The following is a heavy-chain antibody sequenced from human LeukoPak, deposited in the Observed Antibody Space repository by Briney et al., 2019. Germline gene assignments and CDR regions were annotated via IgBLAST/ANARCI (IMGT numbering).Heavy chain of an antibody. V-gene: IGHV1-2*02. CDR1: GYIFTGYY. CDR2: INPNSGGT. Sequence: ASVKVSCKASGYIFTGYYMHWVRQAPGQGLEWVGWINPNSGGTNYAQKFQGRVTMTRDTSISTDYMELSRLRSDDTAVYYCARALYVVRGVIITGLGYWGQGTLVTVSS. CDR3: ARALYVVRGVIITGLGY. J-gene: IGHJ4*02. D-gene: IGHD3-10*01.